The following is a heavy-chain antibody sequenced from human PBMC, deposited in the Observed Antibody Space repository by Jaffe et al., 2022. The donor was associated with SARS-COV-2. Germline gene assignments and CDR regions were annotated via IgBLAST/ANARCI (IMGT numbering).Heavy chain of an antibody. Sequence: EVQLVQSGTELKKSGESLKISCKASGYSFTNRWIGWVRQMPGQGLEWMAVVYPGDSSTRYNPSFRGHVTVSADKTVSTAYLQWDSLEASDTAMYYCAAFGPDGAFFKYWGQGTLVTLSS. D-gene: IGHD3-3*02. CDR1: GYSFTNRW. CDR3: AAFGPDGAFFKY. CDR2: VYPGDSST. J-gene: IGHJ4*02. V-gene: IGHV5-51*01.